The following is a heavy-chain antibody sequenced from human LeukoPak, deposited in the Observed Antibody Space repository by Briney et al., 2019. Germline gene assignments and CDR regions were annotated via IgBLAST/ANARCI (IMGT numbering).Heavy chain of an antibody. V-gene: IGHV4-39*01. CDR3: ARHGMDTSGSLSYFDH. D-gene: IGHD3-22*01. Sequence: KSSETLSLTCTVSSGSISSCDYYWGWIRQPPGKGLEWIGSGCYGGSTYYNPSLKSRVTMSADTSQNQFSLHLSSVTATDTAVYYCARHGMDTSGSLSYFDHWGQGTLVTVSS. J-gene: IGHJ4*02. CDR1: SGSISSCDYY. CDR2: GCYGGST.